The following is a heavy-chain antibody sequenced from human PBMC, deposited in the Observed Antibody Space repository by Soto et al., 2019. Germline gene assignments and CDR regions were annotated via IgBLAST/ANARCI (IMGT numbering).Heavy chain of an antibody. CDR3: ARLILGDSPTYYYYYYMDV. V-gene: IGHV4-59*08. CDR2: IYYSGST. D-gene: IGHD2-21*01. Sequence: SETLSLTCTVSGGSISSYYWSWIRQPPGKGLEWIGYIYYSGSTNYNPSLKSRVTISVDTSKNQFSLKLSSVTAADTAVYYCARLILGDSPTYYYYYYMDVWGKGTTVTVSS. J-gene: IGHJ6*03. CDR1: GGSISSYY.